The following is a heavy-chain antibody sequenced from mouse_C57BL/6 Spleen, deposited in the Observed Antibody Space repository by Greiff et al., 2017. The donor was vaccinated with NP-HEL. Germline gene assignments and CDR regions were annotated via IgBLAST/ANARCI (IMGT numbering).Heavy chain of an antibody. Sequence: QVQLQQSGAELARPGASVKLSCKASGYTFTSYGISWVKQRTGQGLEWIGEIYPRSGNTYYNEKSKGKATLTADKSSSTAYMELRSLTSEDSAVYFCARYYYGSSYEDFDYWGQGTTLTVSS. V-gene: IGHV1-81*01. CDR2: IYPRSGNT. CDR1: GYTFTSYG. J-gene: IGHJ2*01. CDR3: ARYYYGSSYEDFDY. D-gene: IGHD1-1*01.